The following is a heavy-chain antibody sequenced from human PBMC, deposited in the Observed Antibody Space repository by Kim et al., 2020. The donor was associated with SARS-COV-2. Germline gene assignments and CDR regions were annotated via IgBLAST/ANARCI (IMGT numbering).Heavy chain of an antibody. Sequence: YNPSLKSRVTISVDTSKTQFALKVSSVATADTAVYYCAREHCGGDCYPEVWGQGTLVTVSS. J-gene: IGHJ4*02. V-gene: IGHV4-31*02. CDR3: AREHCGGDCYPEV. D-gene: IGHD2-21*01.